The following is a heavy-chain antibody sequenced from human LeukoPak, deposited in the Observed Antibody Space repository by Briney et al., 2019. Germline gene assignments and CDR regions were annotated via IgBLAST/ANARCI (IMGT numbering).Heavy chain of an antibody. CDR2: ISANSGGT. V-gene: IGHV1-2*02. CDR3: ARERGNTYYFDY. J-gene: IGHJ4*02. Sequence: GASVKVSCKASGYTFTGYFMHWVRQAPGQGLEWMGWISANSGGTDAAQKFQGRVTLTWDTSIGTAYMELSSLRSDDTAIYYCARERGNTYYFDYWGQGTLVTLSS. CDR1: GYTFTGYF. D-gene: IGHD3-10*01.